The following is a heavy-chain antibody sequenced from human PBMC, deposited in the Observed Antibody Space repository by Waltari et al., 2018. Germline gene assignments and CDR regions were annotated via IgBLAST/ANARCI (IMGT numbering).Heavy chain of an antibody. CDR3: AKNNFPLDTAMASPPLFDY. V-gene: IGHV3-23*01. J-gene: IGHJ4*02. D-gene: IGHD5-18*01. CDR2: ISGSGGST. Sequence: EVQLLESGGGLVQPGGSLRLSCAASGFTFSSYAMSWVRQAPGKGLEWVSAISGSGGSTYYADSLKGRLTISRENSKNTLYLQMNSLRAEDTAVYYCAKNNFPLDTAMASPPLFDYWGQGTLVTVSS. CDR1: GFTFSSYA.